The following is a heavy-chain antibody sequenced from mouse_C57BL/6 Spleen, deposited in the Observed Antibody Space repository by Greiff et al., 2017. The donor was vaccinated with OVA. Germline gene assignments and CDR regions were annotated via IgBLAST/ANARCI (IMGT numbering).Heavy chain of an antibody. CDR2: IYPGSGNT. CDR1: GYSFTSYY. Sequence: QVQLKESGPELVKPGASVKISCKASGYSFTSYYIHWVKQRPGQGLEWIGWIYPGSGNTKYNEKFKGKATLTADTSSSTAYMQLSSLTSEDSAVYYCARSDSSGYWFAYWGQGTLVTVSA. J-gene: IGHJ3*01. D-gene: IGHD3-2*02. V-gene: IGHV1-66*01. CDR3: ARSDSSGYWFAY.